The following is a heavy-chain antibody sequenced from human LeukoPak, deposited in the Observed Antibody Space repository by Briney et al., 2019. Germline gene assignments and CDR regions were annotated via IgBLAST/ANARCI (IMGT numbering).Heavy chain of an antibody. CDR1: GFTFSSYA. V-gene: IGHV3-23*01. Sequence: GGSLRLSCAASGFTFSSYAISWVRPAPGKGLEWVSAISGSGGSTYYADSVKGRFTISRDNSKNTLYLQMGSLRPEDMAVYYCARGSGSYYDAFDIWGQGTMVTVSS. J-gene: IGHJ3*02. D-gene: IGHD3-10*01. CDR2: ISGSGGST. CDR3: ARGSGSYYDAFDI.